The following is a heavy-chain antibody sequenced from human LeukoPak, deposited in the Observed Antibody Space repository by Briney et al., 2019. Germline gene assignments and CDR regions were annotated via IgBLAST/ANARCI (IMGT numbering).Heavy chain of an antibody. J-gene: IGHJ4*02. V-gene: IGHV3-33*01. CDR3: ARGLRYFDWLPYFDY. CDR1: GFTFSSYG. CDR2: IWYDGSNK. Sequence: PGGSLRLSCAASGFTFSSYGMHWVRQAPGKGLEWVAVIWYDGSNKYYADSVKGRFTISRDNSKNTLYLQMNSLRAEDTAVYYCARGLRYFDWLPYFDYWGQGTLVTVSS. D-gene: IGHD3-9*01.